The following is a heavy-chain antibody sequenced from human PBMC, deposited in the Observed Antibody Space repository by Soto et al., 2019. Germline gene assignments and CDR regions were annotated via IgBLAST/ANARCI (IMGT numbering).Heavy chain of an antibody. CDR2: ISYDGSNK. CDR1: GFTFSSYG. D-gene: IGHD3-3*01. J-gene: IGHJ4*02. CDR3: AKGRRQSWRYFYY. Sequence: QVQLVESGGGVVQPGRSLRLSCAASGFTFSSYGMHWVRQAPGKGLEWVAVISYDGSNKYYADSVKGRFTISRDNSKNTLYLQMNSLRAEDTAVYYCAKGRRQSWRYFYYWGQGTLVTGS. V-gene: IGHV3-30*18.